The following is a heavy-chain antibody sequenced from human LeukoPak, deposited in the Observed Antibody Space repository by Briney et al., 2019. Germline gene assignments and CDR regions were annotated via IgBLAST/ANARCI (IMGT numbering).Heavy chain of an antibody. CDR1: GFTFRDYG. D-gene: IGHD3-10*01. CDR2: LTGSGGTK. Sequence: GGSLRLSCAASGFTFRDYGMSWVRQAPGKGLEWVSALTGSGGTKYYADSVKGRFTISRDNSKNTLYLQMNSLRAEDTAVYYCAKDGFGELLFRGYYFDYWGQGTLVTVSS. J-gene: IGHJ4*02. CDR3: AKDGFGELLFRGYYFDY. V-gene: IGHV3-23*01.